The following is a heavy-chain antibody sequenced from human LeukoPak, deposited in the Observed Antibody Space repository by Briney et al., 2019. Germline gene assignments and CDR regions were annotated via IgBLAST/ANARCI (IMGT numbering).Heavy chain of an antibody. V-gene: IGHV3-7*01. Sequence: PGGSLRLSCAASGFTFSNYWMTWVRQAPGKGLGCVANIKQDGSEKYYVDSVKGRFTISRDNAKNSLYLQMNSLRAEDTAFYYCARERCSSASCFPDYWGQGTLVTVSS. CDR1: GFTFSNYW. CDR3: ARERCSSASCFPDY. J-gene: IGHJ4*02. D-gene: IGHD2-2*01. CDR2: IKQDGSEK.